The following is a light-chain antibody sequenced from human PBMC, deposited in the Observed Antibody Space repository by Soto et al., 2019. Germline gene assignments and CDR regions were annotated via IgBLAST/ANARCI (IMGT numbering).Light chain of an antibody. CDR3: QQGYTTPVT. CDR1: QSISTS. Sequence: DIQMTQSPSSLSASVGDRVIITCRASQSISTSLHWYQQKPGKAPKLLIYGTSSLQSGVTSRFSGSGSGTDFTLNISSLQPEDFATYYCQQGYTTPVTFGQGTKVDIK. V-gene: IGKV1-39*01. CDR2: GTS. J-gene: IGKJ1*01.